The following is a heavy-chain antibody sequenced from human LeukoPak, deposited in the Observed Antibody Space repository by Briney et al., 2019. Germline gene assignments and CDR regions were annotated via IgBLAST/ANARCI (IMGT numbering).Heavy chain of an antibody. CDR3: AKARFASGYHNLGY. V-gene: IGHV3-33*06. CDR2: IWYDGSNK. D-gene: IGHD3-22*01. CDR1: GFTFRSFG. Sequence: PGRSLRLSCAASGFTFRSFGMHWVRQAPGKGLEWVAVIWYDGSNKQYADSVKGRFTISRDNSNNTLYLEMNSLRAEDTAVYYCAKARFASGYHNLGYWGQGTLVTVSS. J-gene: IGHJ4*02.